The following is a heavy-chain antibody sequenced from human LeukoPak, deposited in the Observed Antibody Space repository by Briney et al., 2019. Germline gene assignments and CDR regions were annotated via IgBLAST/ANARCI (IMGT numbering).Heavy chain of an antibody. CDR3: ARGGIATVRFDP. V-gene: IGHV1-69*01. D-gene: IGHD1-1*01. CDR1: GVTFSSYA. Sequence: SVKVSCKASGVTFSSYAISWVRQALGQGLEWMGGIIPIFGTANYAQKFQGRVTITADESTSTAYMELSSLRSEDTAVYYCARGGIATVRFDPWGQGTLVTVSS. CDR2: IIPIFGTA. J-gene: IGHJ5*02.